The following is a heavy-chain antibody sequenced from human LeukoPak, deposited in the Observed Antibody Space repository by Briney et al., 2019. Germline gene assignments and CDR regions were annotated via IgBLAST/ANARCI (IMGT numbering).Heavy chain of an antibody. J-gene: IGHJ3*02. CDR2: IYYSGST. Sequence: SETLSLTCTVSGGSLSSGSYYCSWIRQPPGRGLEWIGYIYYSGSTNYNPSLKTRVTISVDTSKNQFSLKLSSVTAADTAVYYCVTYCSGGSCYSADAFDIWGQGTMVTVPS. V-gene: IGHV4-61*01. CDR1: GGSLSSGSYY. CDR3: VTYCSGGSCYSADAFDI. D-gene: IGHD2-15*01.